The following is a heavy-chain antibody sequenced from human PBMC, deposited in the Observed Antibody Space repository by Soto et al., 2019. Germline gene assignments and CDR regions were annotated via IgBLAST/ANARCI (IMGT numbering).Heavy chain of an antibody. D-gene: IGHD6-13*01. CDR1: GFTFSSYA. CDR3: ARDLEAAVPGAFYYYYYGMDV. Sequence: GGSLRLSCAASGFTFSSYAMHWVRQAPGKGLEWVAVISYDGSNKYYADSVKGRFTISRDNSKNTLYLQMNSLRAEDTAVYYCARDLEAAVPGAFYYYYYGMDVWGQGTTGTVAS. J-gene: IGHJ6*02. CDR2: ISYDGSNK. V-gene: IGHV3-30-3*01.